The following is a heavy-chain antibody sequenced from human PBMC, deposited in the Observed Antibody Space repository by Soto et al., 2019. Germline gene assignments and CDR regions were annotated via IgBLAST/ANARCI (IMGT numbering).Heavy chain of an antibody. Sequence: QITLKESGPTLVKPTQTRTLTCTFSGFSLRSSGVGVGWIRQPQGKAPEWLALIYWDDDKSYRPSLKSRLTXPXXTSKNLVVLTMTTTDPVDTATHSFANTTGRSYYVSWCQGTLVTVPS. D-gene: IGHD1-26*01. CDR3: ANTTGRSYYVS. CDR2: IYWDDDK. V-gene: IGHV2-5*02. CDR1: GFSLRSSGVG. J-gene: IGHJ5*02.